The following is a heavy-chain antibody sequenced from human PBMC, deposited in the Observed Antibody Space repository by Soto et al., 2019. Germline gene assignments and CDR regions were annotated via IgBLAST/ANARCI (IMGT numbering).Heavy chain of an antibody. V-gene: IGHV4-34*01. Sequence: SETLSLTCAVYGGSFSGYYWTWIRQTPGKGLEWIGEINHSGSTNYKPSLKSRVSISADTSKKQFSLNLTSVTAADTAVYYCARGECSSNYCFTRWALDIWGQGTVVTVSS. CDR3: ARGECSSNYCFTRWALDI. CDR1: GGSFSGYY. D-gene: IGHD2-2*01. J-gene: IGHJ3*02. CDR2: INHSGST.